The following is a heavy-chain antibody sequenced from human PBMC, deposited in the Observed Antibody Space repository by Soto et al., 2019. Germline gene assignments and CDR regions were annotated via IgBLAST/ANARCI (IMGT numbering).Heavy chain of an antibody. D-gene: IGHD3-10*01. CDR3: ARGQGSITMLRQLGWFAP. V-gene: IGHV4-34*01. CDR1: GGCFSGYY. J-gene: IGHJ5*02. Sequence: SETLSLTCAVYGGCFSGYYWSWIRQPPGKGLEWIGEINHSGSTNYNPSLRSRVTISVDTSKNQFSLKLSSVTAADTAVYYCARGQGSITMLRQLGWFAPSGQGTLVT. CDR2: INHSGST.